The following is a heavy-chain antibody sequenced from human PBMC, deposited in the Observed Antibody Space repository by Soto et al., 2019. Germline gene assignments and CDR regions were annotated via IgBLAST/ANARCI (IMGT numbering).Heavy chain of an antibody. J-gene: IGHJ5*02. V-gene: IGHV3-48*02. CDR1: GFTFSTYS. CDR2: ITSSSTTI. Sequence: QSGGSLRLSCAASGFTFSTYSMNWVRQAPGKGLEWISYITSSSTTIFYADSVKGRFTISRDNAKNSLYLQMNSLRDEDTSVYYCARDNGIAGSFDPWGQGTLVTAPQ. D-gene: IGHD6-13*01. CDR3: ARDNGIAGSFDP.